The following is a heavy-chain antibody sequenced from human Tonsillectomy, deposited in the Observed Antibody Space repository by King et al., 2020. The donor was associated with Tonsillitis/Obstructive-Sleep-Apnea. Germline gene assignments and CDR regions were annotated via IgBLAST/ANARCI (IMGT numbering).Heavy chain of an antibody. CDR2: IYYTGST. Sequence: QLQESGPGLVKPSETLSLTCTVSGGSISTYYWSWIRQPPGKGLEWMGYIYYTGSTNYNPSLKSRVTISVETSKNQFSLKLSSVTAADTAVYYCARLEDWFDPWGQGTLVTASS. CDR1: GGSISTYY. CDR3: ARLEDWFDP. V-gene: IGHV4-59*01. J-gene: IGHJ5*02.